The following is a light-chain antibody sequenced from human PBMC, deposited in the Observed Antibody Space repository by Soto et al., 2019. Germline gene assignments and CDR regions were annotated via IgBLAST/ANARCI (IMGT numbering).Light chain of an antibody. V-gene: IGKV3-11*01. CDR3: QQRSTWLSFT. CDR2: DAS. CDR1: QSVSSY. J-gene: IGKJ3*01. Sequence: EIVLTQSPATLSLSPGEIATLSCRASQSVSSYLAWYQQKPGQAPRLLIYDASNRATGIPARSGGSGSGTDFTLTISSLEPEDFAIYYCQQRSTWLSFTFGPGTKVDIK.